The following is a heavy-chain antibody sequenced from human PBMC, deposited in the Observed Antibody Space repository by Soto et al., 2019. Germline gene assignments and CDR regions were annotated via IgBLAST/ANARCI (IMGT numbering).Heavy chain of an antibody. Sequence: QVQLQQWGAGPLKPSETLSLTCAVYGGSLRGYYWSWIRQPPGMALEWIGEINHSGSTNYNPSLNSRVTISVDTSKYHISLKVMSVIVADTSMFFCARGGAVAGPFDYWGQGTQVTVSS. CDR3: ARGGAVAGPFDY. J-gene: IGHJ4*02. CDR2: INHSGST. CDR1: GGSLRGYY. D-gene: IGHD6-19*01. V-gene: IGHV4-34*01.